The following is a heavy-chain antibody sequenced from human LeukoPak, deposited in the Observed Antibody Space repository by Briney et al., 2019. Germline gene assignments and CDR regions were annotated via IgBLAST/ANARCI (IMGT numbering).Heavy chain of an antibody. V-gene: IGHV1-69*13. J-gene: IGHJ4*02. CDR1: GGTFSSYA. CDR3: ASRSYCYDSSGYFL. D-gene: IGHD3-22*01. Sequence: GASVKVSCKASGGTFSSYAISWVRQAPGQGLEWMGGIIPIFGTANYAQKFQGRVTITADESTSTAYMELSSLRSEDTAVYYCASRSYCYDSSGYFLWGQGTLVTVSS. CDR2: IIPIFGTA.